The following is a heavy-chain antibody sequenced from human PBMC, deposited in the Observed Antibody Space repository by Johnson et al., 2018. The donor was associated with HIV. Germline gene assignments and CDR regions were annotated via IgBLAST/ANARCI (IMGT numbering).Heavy chain of an antibody. CDR3: ARDDYYDTSNHLDI. J-gene: IGHJ3*02. D-gene: IGHD3-22*01. CDR2: ISSSGSTI. CDR1: GITFSDYY. Sequence: QVQLVESGGGLVKPGGSLRLSCAASGITFSDYYMVWIRQAPGKGLEWLSYISSSGSTIYYADSVKGRFTISRDNAKNSVFLQMNSLRAEDTAMYYCARDDYYDTSNHLDIWGQGTMVTVSS. V-gene: IGHV3-11*04.